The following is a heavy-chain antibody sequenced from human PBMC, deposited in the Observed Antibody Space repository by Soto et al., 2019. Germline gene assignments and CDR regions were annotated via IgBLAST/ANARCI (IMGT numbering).Heavy chain of an antibody. J-gene: IGHJ4*02. CDR2: ISSTRTYI. Sequence: GGSLRLSCATSGFNFKSYVMHWIRQAPGKGLEWVSSISSTRTYIHYADSVKGRFTISRDNAKNALYLEMNSLRDDDTAIYYCVREGSYDTSGIYIQAFCYWGQRTVVTVSS. CDR1: GFNFKSYV. V-gene: IGHV3-21*06. D-gene: IGHD3-22*01. CDR3: VREGSYDTSGIYIQAFCY.